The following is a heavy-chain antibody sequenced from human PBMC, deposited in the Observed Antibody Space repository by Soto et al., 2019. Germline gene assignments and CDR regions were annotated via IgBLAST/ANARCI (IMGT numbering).Heavy chain of an antibody. J-gene: IGHJ6*02. D-gene: IGHD4-17*01. CDR3: VRQGIDYLHGLVDV. Sequence: QVQLQQSGPRLVKPSETLSLTCTVSSGPDRSHNWGWIRQPPGRGLEWIGYVYYTGDTANNPSHRGRVTISADTSTKDISLTLSSVTAADTAVYYCVRQGIDYLHGLVDVWGQGTTVSVSS. CDR1: SGPDRSHN. V-gene: IGHV4-59*08. CDR2: VYYTGDT.